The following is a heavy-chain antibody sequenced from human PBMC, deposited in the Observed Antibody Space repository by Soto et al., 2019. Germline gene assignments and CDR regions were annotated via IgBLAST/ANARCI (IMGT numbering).Heavy chain of an antibody. D-gene: IGHD3-9*01. CDR2: VYYSGST. V-gene: IGHV4-59*01. CDR1: GGSISSYY. Sequence: SETLSLTCTVAGGSISSYYWSWIGQPPGKGLEWIGYVYYSGSTNYNPSLKSRVTISVDTAKNQFSLKLSSVTAADTAVYYCARGYYDILPPYPISDYWGQGTLVTVS. J-gene: IGHJ4*02. CDR3: ARGYYDILPPYPISDY.